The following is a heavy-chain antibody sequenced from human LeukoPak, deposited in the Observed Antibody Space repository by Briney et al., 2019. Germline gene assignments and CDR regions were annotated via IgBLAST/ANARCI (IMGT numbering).Heavy chain of an antibody. CDR1: GGSISSSSYY. J-gene: IGHJ4*02. V-gene: IGHV4-61*01. Sequence: SETLSLTCTVSGGSISSSSYYWSWIRQPPGKGLEWIGSLYYSGSTNYNPSFKSRVTISVDTSKNQFSLKLSSVTAADTAVYYCARGRIVGANTHLKWGQGTLVTVSS. CDR3: ARGRIVGANTHLK. D-gene: IGHD1-26*01. CDR2: LYYSGST.